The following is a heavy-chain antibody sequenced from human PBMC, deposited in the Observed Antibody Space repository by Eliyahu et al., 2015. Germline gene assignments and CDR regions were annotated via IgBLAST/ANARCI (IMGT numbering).Heavy chain of an antibody. CDR2: ISGSGGST. V-gene: IGHV3-23*01. Sequence: EVQLLESGGGLVQPGGSLRLSCAASGFTFXXXAXSWXRQAPGKGLEWVSAISGSGGSTYYADSVKGRFTISRDNSKNTLYLQMNSLRAEDTAVYYCAKVVCSSTSCYAGEKGPWFDPWGQGTLVTVSS. CDR3: AKVVCSSTSCYAGEKGPWFDP. CDR1: GFTFXXXA. J-gene: IGHJ5*02. D-gene: IGHD2-2*01.